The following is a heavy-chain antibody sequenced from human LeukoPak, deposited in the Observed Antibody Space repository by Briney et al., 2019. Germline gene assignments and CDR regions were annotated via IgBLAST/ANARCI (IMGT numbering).Heavy chain of an antibody. D-gene: IGHD2-2*01. CDR2: IIPIFGTA. V-gene: IGHV1-69*06. Sequence: GASVKVSCKASGGTFSSYAISWVRQAPGQGLEWMGGIIPIFGTANYAQKFQGGVTITADKSTSTAYMELSSLRSEDTAVYYCARLRGYCSSTSCYFYYGMDVWGKGTTVTVSS. CDR3: ARLRGYCSSTSCYFYYGMDV. CDR1: GGTFSSYA. J-gene: IGHJ6*04.